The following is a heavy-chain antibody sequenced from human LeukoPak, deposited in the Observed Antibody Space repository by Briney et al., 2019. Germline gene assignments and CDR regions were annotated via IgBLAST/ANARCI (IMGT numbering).Heavy chain of an antibody. CDR1: GGSFSGYY. CDR2: INHSGST. D-gene: IGHD3-3*01. CDR3: ARGARTIFGVVIKTRYFDY. V-gene: IGHV4-34*01. J-gene: IGHJ4*02. Sequence: PSETLSLTCAVYGGSFSGYYWSWIRQPPGKGLEWIGEINHSGSTNYNPSLKSRVTISVDTSKNQFSLKLSPVTAADTAVYYCARGARTIFGVVIKTRYFDYWGQGTLVTVSS.